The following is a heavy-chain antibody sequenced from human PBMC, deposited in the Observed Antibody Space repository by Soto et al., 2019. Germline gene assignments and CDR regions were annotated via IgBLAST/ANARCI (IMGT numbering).Heavy chain of an antibody. D-gene: IGHD2-2*01. CDR1: GFTFSSYG. V-gene: IGHV3-30*18. J-gene: IGHJ5*02. CDR2: ISYDGSKK. Sequence: QVQLVESGGGVVQPGRSLRLSCAVSGFTFSSYGMHWVRQAPGKGLEWVAIISYDGSKKYYADSVKGRFTISRDNSRNTLYLQMDSLRVEDAAVYYYAKATGDCSSISCNPGNNWFDPWGQGTLVTVSS. CDR3: AKATGDCSSISCNPGNNWFDP.